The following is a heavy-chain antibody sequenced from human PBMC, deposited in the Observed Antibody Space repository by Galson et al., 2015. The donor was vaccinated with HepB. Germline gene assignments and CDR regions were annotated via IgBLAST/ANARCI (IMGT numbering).Heavy chain of an antibody. V-gene: IGHV3-23*01. Sequence: SLRLSCAASGFTFISYAMTWVRQAPGKGLEWVSGISGSGGITYYADSLKGRFTISRDNSKNTLYLQMNSLRAEDTAVYHCAKDRGYDTNYYGMDVWGQGTTVTVSS. CDR1: GFTFISYA. CDR2: ISGSGGIT. D-gene: IGHD3-10*01. J-gene: IGHJ6*02. CDR3: AKDRGYDTNYYGMDV.